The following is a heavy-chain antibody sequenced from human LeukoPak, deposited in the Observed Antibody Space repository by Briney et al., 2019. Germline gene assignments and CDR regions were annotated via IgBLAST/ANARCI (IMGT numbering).Heavy chain of an antibody. CDR3: ARQSWSGFNWLDP. CDR2: IYHSGRT. D-gene: IGHD3-3*01. J-gene: IGHJ5*02. Sequence: PSETLSLTCTVSNGSISNGADYYWSWIRQPPGKGPEWIGYIYHSGRTHYNPSLKSRVTISLGGTKNKFYLKLTSVTAADTAVYYCARQSWSGFNWLDPWGQGTLVTVSS. CDR1: NGSISNGADYY. V-gene: IGHV4-30-2*01.